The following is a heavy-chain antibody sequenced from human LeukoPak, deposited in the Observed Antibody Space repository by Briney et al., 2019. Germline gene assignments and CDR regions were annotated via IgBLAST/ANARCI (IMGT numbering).Heavy chain of an antibody. D-gene: IGHD4-11*01. CDR2: INPNSGGT. CDR1: GYTFTGYY. V-gene: IGHV1-2*02. Sequence: GASVKVSCKASGYTFTGYYMHWVRQAPGQGLEWMGWINPNSGGTNYAQKFQGRVTMTRDTSISTAYMELSRLRSDDTAVYYCAREFGDYKLIVLSGYSNFLYYYYYYMDVWGKGTTVTVSS. J-gene: IGHJ6*03. CDR3: AREFGDYKLIVLSGYSNFLYYYYYYMDV.